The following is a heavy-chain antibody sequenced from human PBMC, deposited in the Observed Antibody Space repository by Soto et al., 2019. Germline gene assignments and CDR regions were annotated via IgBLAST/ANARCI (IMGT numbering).Heavy chain of an antibody. CDR2: MGEGASEK. V-gene: IGHV3-7*05. CDR3: ATAVRGRSISY. Sequence: EVQLVESGGGLVQPGESLRLSCIASGFTFSNYWMGWVRQAPGKGLERVANMGEGASEKYYLVSVKGRFTMSRANAQNSLYLPMNRLRGDGPAVYYCATAVRGRSISYWGQGARVTVSS. D-gene: IGHD6-6*01. J-gene: IGHJ4*02. CDR1: GFTFSNYW.